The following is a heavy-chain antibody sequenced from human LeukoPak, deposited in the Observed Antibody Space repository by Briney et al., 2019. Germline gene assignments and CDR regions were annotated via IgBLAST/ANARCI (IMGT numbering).Heavy chain of an antibody. Sequence: GGSLRLSCAASGFTFSSIAMHWVRQAPGKGLEWVALISNDGNNKYYADSVKGRFTISRDNSNNTLYLQMNSLRTEDTALYYCARDNDWGQGTLVTVSS. J-gene: IGHJ4*02. CDR1: GFTFSSIA. CDR2: ISNDGNNK. CDR3: ARDND. V-gene: IGHV3-30-3*01.